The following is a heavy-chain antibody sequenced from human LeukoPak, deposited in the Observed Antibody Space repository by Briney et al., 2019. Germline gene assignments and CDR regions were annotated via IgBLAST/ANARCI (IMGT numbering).Heavy chain of an antibody. CDR2: ISGSGAST. Sequence: PGGSLRLSCAASGFTFSSNGMSWVRQAPGKGLEWVSAISGSGASTYYADSVKGRFTISRDNSKNTLYLQVSSLRAEDTAVYYCAKLGSFGVVIKYYYYGMDVWGQGTTVTVSS. CDR3: AKLGSFGVVIKYYYYGMDV. D-gene: IGHD3-3*01. CDR1: GFTFSSNG. J-gene: IGHJ6*02. V-gene: IGHV3-23*01.